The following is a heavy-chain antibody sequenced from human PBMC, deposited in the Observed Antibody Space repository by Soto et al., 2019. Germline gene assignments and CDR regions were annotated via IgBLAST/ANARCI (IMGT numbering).Heavy chain of an antibody. CDR2: IIPIFGTA. V-gene: IGHV1-69*01. J-gene: IGHJ4*02. CDR3: ARAHSLRDFWSGHYFDY. Sequence: QVQLVQSGAEVKKPGSSVTVSCKASGGTFSSYAISWVRQAPGQGLEWMGGIIPIFGTANYAQKFQGRVTITADESTSTAYMELSSLRSEDTAVYYCARAHSLRDFWSGHYFDYWGQGTLVTVSS. CDR1: GGTFSSYA. D-gene: IGHD3-3*01.